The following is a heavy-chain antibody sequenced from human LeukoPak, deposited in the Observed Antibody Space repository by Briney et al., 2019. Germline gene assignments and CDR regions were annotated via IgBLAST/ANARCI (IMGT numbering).Heavy chain of an antibody. CDR1: GYTFTSYG. Sequence: ASVKVSCKASGYTFTSYGISWVRQAPGQGLEWMGWISAYNGNTNYAQKLQGRVTMTTDTSTSTAYMELRSLRSDDTAVYYCAREAYYDILTGPGAFDYWGQGALVTVSS. J-gene: IGHJ4*02. D-gene: IGHD3-9*01. CDR2: ISAYNGNT. V-gene: IGHV1-18*01. CDR3: AREAYYDILTGPGAFDY.